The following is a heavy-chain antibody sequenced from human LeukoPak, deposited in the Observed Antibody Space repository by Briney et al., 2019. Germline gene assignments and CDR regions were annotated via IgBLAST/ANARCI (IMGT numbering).Heavy chain of an antibody. CDR1: GYSFTSYW. Sequence: GESLKISCKGSGYSFTSYWIGWVRQMPGKGLEWMGIIYPGDSDTRYSPSFQGQVTISADKSISTAYLQWSSLKASDTAMYYCARRNTDDCSSTSCYPLDYWGQGTLVTVSS. CDR2: IYPGDSDT. J-gene: IGHJ4*02. D-gene: IGHD2-2*01. CDR3: ARRNTDDCSSTSCYPLDY. V-gene: IGHV5-51*01.